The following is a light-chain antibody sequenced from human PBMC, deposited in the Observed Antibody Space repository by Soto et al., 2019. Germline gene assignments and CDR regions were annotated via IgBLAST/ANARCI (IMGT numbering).Light chain of an antibody. J-gene: IGLJ7*01. CDR2: SND. CDR1: SSNIGSNT. Sequence: QSVLTQPPSASGTTGQRVTISCSGSSSNIGSNTVNWYQQLPGAAPKLLIYSNDQRPSGVPDRFSGSKSGTSASLAISGLQSEDEADYYCATWDDSLIGAVFGGGTQLTVL. CDR3: ATWDDSLIGAV. V-gene: IGLV1-44*01.